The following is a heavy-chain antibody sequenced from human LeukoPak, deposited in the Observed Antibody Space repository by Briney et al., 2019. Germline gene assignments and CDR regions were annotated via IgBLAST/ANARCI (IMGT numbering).Heavy chain of an antibody. Sequence: GGSLRLSCAASGFTFSSYGGHWVRQAPGKGLGCGAVRWYDGSIKYYTDSAMGRFTVSRDNSKNTLYLQMNSLRAEATAVYYCARLQRRTIDYWGQGTLVTVSS. CDR3: ARLQRRTIDY. CDR2: RWYDGSIK. D-gene: IGHD4-11*01. J-gene: IGHJ4*02. V-gene: IGHV3-33*01. CDR1: GFTFSSYG.